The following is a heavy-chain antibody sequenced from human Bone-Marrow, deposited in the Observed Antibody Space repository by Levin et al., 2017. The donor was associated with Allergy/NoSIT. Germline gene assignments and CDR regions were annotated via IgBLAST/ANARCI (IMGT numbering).Heavy chain of an antibody. CDR2: INPSGGST. CDR1: GYTFTSYY. J-gene: IGHJ4*02. CDR3: ARATPGGYDFWSGYDYLPFY. V-gene: IGHV1-46*01. D-gene: IGHD3-3*01. Sequence: ASVKVSCKASGYTFTSYYMHWVRQAPGQGLEWMGIINPSGGSTSYAQKFQGRVTMTRDTSTSTVYMELSSLRSEDTAVYYCARATPGGYDFWSGYDYLPFYWGQGTLVTVSS.